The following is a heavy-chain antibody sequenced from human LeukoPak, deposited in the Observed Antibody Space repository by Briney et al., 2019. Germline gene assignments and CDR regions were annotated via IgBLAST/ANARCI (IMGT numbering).Heavy chain of an antibody. CDR3: AREIDGAIAAAGTGAFDI. D-gene: IGHD6-13*01. Sequence: ASVKVSCKTSGYSFTDYYLHWVRQAPGQGLEWMGWINPNNGGTSSAQKFQGRVTMTRDTSITTVYMEVTWLTSDDRAVYYCAREIDGAIAAAGTGAFDIWGQGTMVTVSS. J-gene: IGHJ3*02. CDR1: GYSFTDYY. V-gene: IGHV1-2*02. CDR2: INPNNGGT.